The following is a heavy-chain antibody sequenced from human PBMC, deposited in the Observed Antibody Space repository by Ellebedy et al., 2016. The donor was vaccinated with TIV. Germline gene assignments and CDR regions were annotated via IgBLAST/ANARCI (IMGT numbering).Heavy chain of an antibody. CDR1: GYSFTSYW. CDR2: IDPSDSYT. D-gene: IGHD3-10*01. Sequence: GESLKISCKGSGYSFTSYWIGWVRQMPGKGLEWMGRIDPSDSYTNYSPSFQGHVTISADKSISTAYLQWSSLKASDTAIYYCARVRGAVIDYWGQGTLVTVSS. CDR3: ARVRGAVIDY. J-gene: IGHJ4*02. V-gene: IGHV5-10-1*01.